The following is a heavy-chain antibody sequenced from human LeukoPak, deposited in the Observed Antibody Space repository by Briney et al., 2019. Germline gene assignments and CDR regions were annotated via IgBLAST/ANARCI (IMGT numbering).Heavy chain of an antibody. Sequence: ASVKVSCKASGYTFTSYGISWVRQAPGQGLEWMGWISAYNGNTNYAQKLQGRVTMTTDTSTSTAYMELRSLRSDDTAVYYCARDFGYCSSTSCYRAILDYWGQGTLVTVSS. CDR2: ISAYNGNT. V-gene: IGHV1-18*01. CDR1: GYTFTSYG. D-gene: IGHD2-2*02. J-gene: IGHJ4*02. CDR3: ARDFGYCSSTSCYRAILDY.